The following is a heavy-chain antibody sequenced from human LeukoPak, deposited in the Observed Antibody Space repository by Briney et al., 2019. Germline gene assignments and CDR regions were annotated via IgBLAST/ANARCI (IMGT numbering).Heavy chain of an antibody. J-gene: IGHJ3*02. D-gene: IGHD6-19*01. Sequence: SETLSLTCAVYGGSFSGYYWSWIRQPPGKGLEWIGEINHSGSTNYNPSLKSRVTISVDTSKNQFSLKLSSVTAADTAVYYCARKSVAVRDAFDIWGQGTMVTVSS. V-gene: IGHV4-34*01. CDR2: INHSGST. CDR3: ARKSVAVRDAFDI. CDR1: GGSFSGYY.